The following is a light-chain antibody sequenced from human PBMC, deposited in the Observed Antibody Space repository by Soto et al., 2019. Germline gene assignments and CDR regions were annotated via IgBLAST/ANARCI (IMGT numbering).Light chain of an antibody. CDR2: DTF. CDR3: QLRSAWPPTYT. Sequence: EVVLTQSPATLSLSPGTGATLSCRASQIVTSSLAWYQQMPGLSPRLLIYDTFTRATGIPARFSATGAGTDFTLTISSLEPEDSAVYFCQLRSAWPPTYTFGQGAKLE. J-gene: IGKJ2*01. CDR1: QIVTSS. V-gene: IGKV3-11*01.